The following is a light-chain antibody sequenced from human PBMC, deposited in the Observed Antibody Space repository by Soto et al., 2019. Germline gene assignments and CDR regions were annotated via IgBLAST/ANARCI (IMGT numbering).Light chain of an antibody. CDR2: GAS. CDR1: QSVSSSY. CDR3: QQYGSSPFALT. V-gene: IGKV3-20*01. Sequence: EIVLTQSPGTLSLSPGEIATLSCRASQSVSSSYLAWYQQKPGQAPRLLIYGASSRATGIPDRFSGSGSGTDFTLTISRLETEDFAVYYCQQYGSSPFALTFGGWTKVAIK. J-gene: IGKJ4*01.